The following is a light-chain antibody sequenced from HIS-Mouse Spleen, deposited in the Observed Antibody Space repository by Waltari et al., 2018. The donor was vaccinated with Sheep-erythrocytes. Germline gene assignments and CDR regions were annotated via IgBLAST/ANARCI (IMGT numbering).Light chain of an antibody. V-gene: IGLV2-23*01. CDR1: SRDVGSYNL. CDR2: EGS. Sequence: QSALTQPRSVSGSPGQSITISCTGTSRDVGSYNLVPWYQQHPGKAPKLMIYEGSKRPSGVSNRFSGSKSGNTASLTISGLQAEDEADYYCCSYAGSSTPWVFGGGTKLTVL. CDR3: CSYAGSSTPWV. J-gene: IGLJ3*02.